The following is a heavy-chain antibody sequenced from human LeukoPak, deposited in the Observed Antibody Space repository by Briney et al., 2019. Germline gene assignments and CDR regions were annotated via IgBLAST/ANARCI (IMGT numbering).Heavy chain of an antibody. Sequence: PSETLSLTCAVYGGSFSGYYWSWIRQPPGKGLEWIGEINHSGSTNYNPSLKSRVTISVDTSKNQFSLKLSSVTAADTAVYYCASGSFPPPTDSSGYYLGDYYYGMDVWGQGTAVTVSS. CDR1: GGSFSGYY. CDR2: INHSGST. V-gene: IGHV4-34*01. CDR3: ASGSFPPPTDSSGYYLGDYYYGMDV. J-gene: IGHJ6*02. D-gene: IGHD3-22*01.